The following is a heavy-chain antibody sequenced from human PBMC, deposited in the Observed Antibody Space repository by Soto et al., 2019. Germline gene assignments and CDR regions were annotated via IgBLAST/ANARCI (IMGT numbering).Heavy chain of an antibody. V-gene: IGHV4-30-4*01. CDR2: IYYSGSS. D-gene: IGHD4-17*01. J-gene: IGHJ4*02. CDR3: ARMTTVYLFDY. Sequence: PSETLSLTCTVSGGSISSGDYYWSWIRRPPGKGLEWIGYIYYSGSSYYNPSLKSRVTISVDTSKNQFSLKLSSVTAADTAVYYCARMTTVYLFDYWGQGTRV. CDR1: GGSISSGDYY.